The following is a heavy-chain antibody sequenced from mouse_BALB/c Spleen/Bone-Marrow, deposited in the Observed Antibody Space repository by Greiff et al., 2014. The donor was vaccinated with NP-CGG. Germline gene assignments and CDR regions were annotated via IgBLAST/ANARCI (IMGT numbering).Heavy chain of an antibody. CDR1: GYAFTNYL. Sequence: QVQLQQPGAELVRPGTSVKVSCKASGYAFTNYLIEWVKQRPGRGLEWIGVIYPGSGGTNYNEKFRDKATLTADKSSSTAYMQLSSLTSDDSAVYFCARGTTVYYFDYWGQGTTLTVSS. D-gene: IGHD1-1*01. CDR2: IYPGSGGT. CDR3: ARGTTVYYFDY. V-gene: IGHV1-54*01. J-gene: IGHJ2*01.